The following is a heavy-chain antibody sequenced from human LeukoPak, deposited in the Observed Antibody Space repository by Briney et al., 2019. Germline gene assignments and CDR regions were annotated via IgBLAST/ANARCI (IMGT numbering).Heavy chain of an antibody. Sequence: SVKVSCKASGGTFSSYAISWVRQAPGQELEWMGRIIPIFGIANYAQKFQGRVTITADKSTSTAYMELSSLRSEDTAVYYCASCDGIGIAARPDYGMDVWGQGTTVTVSS. D-gene: IGHD6-6*01. CDR1: GGTFSSYA. V-gene: IGHV1-69*04. J-gene: IGHJ6*02. CDR2: IIPIFGIA. CDR3: ASCDGIGIAARPDYGMDV.